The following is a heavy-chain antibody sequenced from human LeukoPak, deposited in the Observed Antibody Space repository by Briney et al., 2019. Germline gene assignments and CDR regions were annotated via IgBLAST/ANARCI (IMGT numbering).Heavy chain of an antibody. CDR2: ISSSGSTI. J-gene: IGHJ4*02. V-gene: IGHV3-11*01. CDR3: ARDEVTMVRGVTYPDY. CDR1: GFTFSDYY. D-gene: IGHD3-10*01. Sequence: GGSLRLSCAASGFTFSDYYMSWIRQAPGKGLEWVSYISSSGSTIYYADSVKGRFTISRDNAKNSLYLQMNSLRAEDTAVYYCARDEVTMVRGVTYPDYWGQGTLVTVSS.